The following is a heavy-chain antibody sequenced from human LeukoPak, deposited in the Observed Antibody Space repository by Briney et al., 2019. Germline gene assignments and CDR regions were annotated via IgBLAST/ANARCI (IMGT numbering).Heavy chain of an antibody. V-gene: IGHV1-2*02. CDR2: INPNSGGT. CDR1: GYTFTGYY. J-gene: IGHJ6*03. CDR3: AKSAGHCSNGICFTDYYMDV. D-gene: IGHD2-8*01. Sequence: ASVKVSCKASGYTFTGYYMHWARQAPGQGLEWMGWINPNSGGTNYAQKFQGRVTMTRDTSVSTAYMDLSSVTSNDTAVYFCAKSAGHCSNGICFTDYYMDVWGRGTTVTVSS.